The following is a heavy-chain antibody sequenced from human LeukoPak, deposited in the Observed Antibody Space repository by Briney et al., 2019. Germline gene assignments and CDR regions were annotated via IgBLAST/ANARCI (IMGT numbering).Heavy chain of an antibody. CDR1: GGTFSSYA. V-gene: IGHV1-69*13. J-gene: IGHJ4*02. Sequence: SVKVSCKASGGTFSSYAISWVRQAPGQGLEWMGGIIPIFGTANYAQKFQGRVTITADESTSTAYMELSSLRSEDTAVYYCARGVVVVAAIYFDYWGQGTLVAVSS. D-gene: IGHD2-15*01. CDR2: IIPIFGTA. CDR3: ARGVVVVAAIYFDY.